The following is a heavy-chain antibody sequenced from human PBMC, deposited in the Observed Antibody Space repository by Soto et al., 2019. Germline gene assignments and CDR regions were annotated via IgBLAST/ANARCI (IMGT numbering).Heavy chain of an antibody. CDR2: ISYDGSNK. CDR3: AREWGLSEALAAIRPFDY. Sequence: QVQLVESGGGVVQPGRSLRLSCAASGFTFSSYAMHWVRQAPGKGLEWVAVISYDGSNKYYADSVKDRFTISRDNSKNTLYLQMNSLGAEDTAVYYCAREWGLSEALAAIRPFDYWGQGTLVTVSS. V-gene: IGHV3-30-3*01. D-gene: IGHD6-13*01. J-gene: IGHJ4*02. CDR1: GFTFSSYA.